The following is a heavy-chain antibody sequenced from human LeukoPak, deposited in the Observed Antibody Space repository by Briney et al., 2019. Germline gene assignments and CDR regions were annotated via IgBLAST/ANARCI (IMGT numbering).Heavy chain of an antibody. V-gene: IGHV3-48*02. CDR3: ARDLPPNDYGDYFDY. CDR1: GFTFSSYS. CDR2: ISSSSSTI. Sequence: PGGSLRLSCAASGFTFSSYSMNWVHQAPGKGLEWVSHISSSSSTIYYADSVKGRFTISRDNAKNSLYLQMNSLRDEDTAVYYCARDLPPNDYGDYFDYWGQGTLVTVSS. J-gene: IGHJ4*02. D-gene: IGHD4-17*01.